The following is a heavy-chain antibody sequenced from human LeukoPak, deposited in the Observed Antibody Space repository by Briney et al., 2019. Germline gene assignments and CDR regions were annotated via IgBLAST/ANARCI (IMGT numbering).Heavy chain of an antibody. CDR1: GGTFSSYA. V-gene: IGHV1-18*01. CDR3: ARGAAAGKNWFDP. Sequence: ASVKVSCKASGGTFSSYAISWVRQAPGQGLEWMGWISAYNGNTNYAQKLQGRVTMTTDTSTSTAYMELRSLRSDDTAVYYCARGAAAGKNWFDPWGQGTLVTVSS. D-gene: IGHD6-13*01. J-gene: IGHJ5*02. CDR2: ISAYNGNT.